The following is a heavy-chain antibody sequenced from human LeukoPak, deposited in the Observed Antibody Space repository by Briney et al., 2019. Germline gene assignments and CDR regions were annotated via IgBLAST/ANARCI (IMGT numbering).Heavy chain of an antibody. V-gene: IGHV1-2*02. CDR2: INPNSGGT. CDR1: GYTFTDYY. Sequence: ASVKVSCKASGYTFTDYYMHWVRQAPGQGLEWMGWINPNSGGTNYAQKFQGRVTMTRDTSISTAYMEVSRLRSDGTAVYYCARNIQEQWLVQGYWGQGTLVTVSS. CDR3: ARNIQEQWLVQGY. D-gene: IGHD6-19*01. J-gene: IGHJ4*02.